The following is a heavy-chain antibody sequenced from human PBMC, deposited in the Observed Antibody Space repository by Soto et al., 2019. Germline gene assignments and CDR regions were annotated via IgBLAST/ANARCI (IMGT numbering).Heavy chain of an antibody. CDR3: ARGFGSSWYRGFDY. Sequence: HPGGSLRLSCAASGFTFSSYGVHWVRQAPGKGLEWVAMTPYDGSSTYYTDSVKGRFTISRDNSKNTLFLQMNSLRAEDTAVYYCARGFGSSWYRGFDYWGRGTLVTGSS. D-gene: IGHD6-13*01. V-gene: IGHV3-30-3*01. CDR1: GFTFSSYG. J-gene: IGHJ4*02. CDR2: TPYDGSST.